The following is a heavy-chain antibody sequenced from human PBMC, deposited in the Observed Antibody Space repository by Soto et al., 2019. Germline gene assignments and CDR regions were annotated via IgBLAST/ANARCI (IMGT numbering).Heavy chain of an antibody. J-gene: IGHJ3*02. Sequence: SVKVSCKASGGTFSSYAISWVRQAPGQGLEWMGGIIPIFGTANYAQKFQGRVTITADESTSTAYMELSSLRSEDTAVYYCARPQYSSSWYFAFDIWGQGTMVTVSS. CDR2: IIPIFGTA. CDR3: ARPQYSSSWYFAFDI. V-gene: IGHV1-69*13. CDR1: GGTFSSYA. D-gene: IGHD6-13*01.